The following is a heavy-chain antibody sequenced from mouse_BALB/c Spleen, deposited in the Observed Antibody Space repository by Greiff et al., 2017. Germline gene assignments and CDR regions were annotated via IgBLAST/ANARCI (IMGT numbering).Heavy chain of an antibody. J-gene: IGHJ3*01. Sequence: VQVVESGGGLVQPGGSLRLSCATSGFTFTDYYMSWVRQPPGKALEWLGFIRNKANGYTTEYSASVKGRFTISRDNSQSILYLQMNTLRAEDSATYYCATSDRYDAWFAYWGQGTLVTVSA. CDR2: IRNKANGYTT. CDR1: GFTFTDYY. CDR3: ATSDRYDAWFAY. V-gene: IGHV7-3*02. D-gene: IGHD2-14*01.